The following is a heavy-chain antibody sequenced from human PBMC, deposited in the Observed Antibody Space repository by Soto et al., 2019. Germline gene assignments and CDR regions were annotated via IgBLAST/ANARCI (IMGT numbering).Heavy chain of an antibody. D-gene: IGHD3-3*01. CDR2: ISRKNETI. CDR1: GFSFDDYA. CDR3: VKDRGFLDGIDY. Sequence: EVQLVESGGGLVQPGRSLRLSCAASGFSFDDYAMHWVRQAPGKGLEWVSIISRKNETIVYADSVKGRFTISRDNAKKSLYLQMNSLRPEDTALYYCVKDRGFLDGIDYWGQGTPVAVST. V-gene: IGHV3-9*01. J-gene: IGHJ4*02.